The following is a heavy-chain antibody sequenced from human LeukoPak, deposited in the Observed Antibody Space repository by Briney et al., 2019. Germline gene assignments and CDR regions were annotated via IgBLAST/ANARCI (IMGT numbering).Heavy chain of an antibody. D-gene: IGHD6-13*01. V-gene: IGHV1-18*01. Sequence: GASVKVSCKASGYTFTSYGISWVRQAAGQGLEWMGWISAYNGNTNYAQKLQGRVTMTTDTSTSTAYMELRSLRSDDTAVYYCARGPSSSWYHYNWFDPWGQGTLVTVSS. CDR2: ISAYNGNT. CDR1: GYTFTSYG. CDR3: ARGPSSSWYHYNWFDP. J-gene: IGHJ5*02.